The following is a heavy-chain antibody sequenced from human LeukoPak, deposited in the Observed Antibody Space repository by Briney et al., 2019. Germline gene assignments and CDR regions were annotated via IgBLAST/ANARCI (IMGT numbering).Heavy chain of an antibody. D-gene: IGHD3-10*01. Sequence: SETLSLTCAVYGGSFSGYYWSWIRQPPGKGLEWIGEINHSGSTNYNPSLKSRVTISVDTSKNQFSLKLSSVTAADTAVYYCARGLTLYYYGSGSQLDYWGQGTLVTVSS. V-gene: IGHV4-34*01. CDR2: INHSGST. CDR3: ARGLTLYYYGSGSQLDY. J-gene: IGHJ4*02. CDR1: GGSFSGYY.